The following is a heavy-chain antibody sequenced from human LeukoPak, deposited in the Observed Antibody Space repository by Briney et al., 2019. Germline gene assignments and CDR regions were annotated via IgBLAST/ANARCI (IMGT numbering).Heavy chain of an antibody. D-gene: IGHD6-13*01. J-gene: IGHJ5*02. CDR2: IRYDGADK. Sequence: PGGSLRLSCAASGFTFNTYGMHWVRQAPDKGLEWVAFIRYDGADKYYADSVKGRFTISRDNSKNTLYLQMNSLRAEDTAVYYCARDPIAAAAPNWFDPWGQGTLVTVSS. V-gene: IGHV3-30*02. CDR3: ARDPIAAAAPNWFDP. CDR1: GFTFNTYG.